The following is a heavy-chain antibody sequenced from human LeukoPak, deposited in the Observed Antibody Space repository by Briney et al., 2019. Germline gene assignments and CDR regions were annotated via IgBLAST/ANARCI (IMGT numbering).Heavy chain of an antibody. D-gene: IGHD3-10*01. CDR1: GFTFSSYE. CDR2: ISSSGSTI. Sequence: GGSLRLSCAASGFTFSSYEMNWVRQAPGKGLEWVSYISSSGSTIYYADSVKGRLTISRDNAKNSLYLQMNSLRAEDTAVYYCARAFEWFDPWGQGTLVTVSS. J-gene: IGHJ5*02. CDR3: ARAFEWFDP. V-gene: IGHV3-48*03.